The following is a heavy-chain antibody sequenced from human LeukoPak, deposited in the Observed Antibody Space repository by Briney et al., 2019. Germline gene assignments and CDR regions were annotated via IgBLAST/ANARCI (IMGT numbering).Heavy chain of an antibody. Sequence: SETLSLTCAVSTDSITSNWWRWVRQPPGKGLEWIVEVHKSGSTNYYPSLQSRVTISIDKSKNQIALELTSVTAADTAVYYCAKEIVGAPTPGAYWGQGILVTVSS. CDR1: TDSITSNW. D-gene: IGHD1-26*01. J-gene: IGHJ4*02. CDR3: AKEIVGAPTPGAY. V-gene: IGHV4-4*02. CDR2: VHKSGST.